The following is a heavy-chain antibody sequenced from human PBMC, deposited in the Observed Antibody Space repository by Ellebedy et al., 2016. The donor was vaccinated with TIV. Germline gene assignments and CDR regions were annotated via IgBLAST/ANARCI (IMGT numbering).Heavy chain of an antibody. CDR3: ARGDHHDYGDYLDY. D-gene: IGHD4-17*01. J-gene: IGHJ4*02. Sequence: PGGSLRLSCAASGFTFSTYAMSWVRQAPGKGLEWVSAIIGSGGSTYYADSVKGRFTISRDNSKNTLYLQMNSLRAEDTAVYYCARGDHHDYGDYLDYWGQGTLVTVSS. CDR1: GFTFSTYA. V-gene: IGHV3-23*01. CDR2: IIGSGGST.